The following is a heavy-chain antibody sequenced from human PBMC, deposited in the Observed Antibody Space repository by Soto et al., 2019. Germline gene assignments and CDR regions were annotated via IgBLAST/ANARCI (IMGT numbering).Heavy chain of an antibody. CDR2: IIPMFDST. D-gene: IGHD2-21*02. CDR1: GGTFGGYA. J-gene: IGHJ6*02. Sequence: SVKVSCKAFGGTFGGYAICWVRQAPGQGLEWMGGIIPMFDSTNYAQKFQGRVTITADESTSTAFMELSSLRSEDTAVYYCARRVVVTSVRDIAYYYYGLDVWGQGNTVTVSS. CDR3: ARRVVVTSVRDIAYYYYGLDV. V-gene: IGHV1-69*13.